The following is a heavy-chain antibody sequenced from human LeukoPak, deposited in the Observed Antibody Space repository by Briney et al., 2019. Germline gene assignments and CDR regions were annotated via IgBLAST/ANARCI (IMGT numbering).Heavy chain of an antibody. CDR3: AKDRDSYSNPRFADY. CDR2: IRYDGSNK. J-gene: IGHJ4*02. V-gene: IGHV3-30*02. D-gene: IGHD4-11*01. CDR1: GFTFSSYG. Sequence: PGGSLRLSCAASGFTFSSYGMHWVRQAPGKGLEWVAFIRYDGSNKYYADSVKGRFTISRDNSKNTLYLQMNSLRAEDTAVYYCAKDRDSYSNPRFADYWGQGTLVTVSS.